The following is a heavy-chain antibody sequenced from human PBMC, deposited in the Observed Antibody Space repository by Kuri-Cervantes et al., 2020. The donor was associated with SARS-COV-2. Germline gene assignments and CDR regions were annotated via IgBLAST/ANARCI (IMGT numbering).Heavy chain of an antibody. V-gene: IGHV1-2*02. Sequence: ASVKVSCKASGYTFTGYYMHWVRQAPGQGLEWMGWINPNSGGTNFAQNLQGRVTMTTDTSSSTAYMELRSLGSEDTAVYCCARGGHSSTATPEFDYWGQGTLVTVSS. J-gene: IGHJ4*02. CDR2: INPNSGGT. CDR3: ARGGHSSTATPEFDY. D-gene: IGHD6-13*01. CDR1: GYTFTGYY.